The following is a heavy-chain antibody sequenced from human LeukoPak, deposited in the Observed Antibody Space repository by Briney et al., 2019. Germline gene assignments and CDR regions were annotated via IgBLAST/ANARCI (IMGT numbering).Heavy chain of an antibody. V-gene: IGHV3-30*02. J-gene: IGHJ6*02. CDR1: GFTFSSHG. Sequence: GGSLRLSCAASGFTFSSHGMHWVRQAPGKGLEWVSFIRRDGSNQYYAESVKGRFTISRDNSKNTLDLQMNTLRVEDTAVYYCTRDLMDYDVSTGLHHYYMDVWGQGTTVTVSS. CDR2: IRRDGSNQ. D-gene: IGHD3-9*01. CDR3: TRDLMDYDVSTGLHHYYMDV.